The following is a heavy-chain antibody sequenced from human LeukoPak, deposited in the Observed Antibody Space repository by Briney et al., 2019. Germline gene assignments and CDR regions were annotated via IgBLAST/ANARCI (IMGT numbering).Heavy chain of an antibody. J-gene: IGHJ4*02. CDR2: IYSGGDT. D-gene: IGHD1-26*01. V-gene: IGHV3-66*01. CDR3: ARGVGAISHGYYFDY. CDR1: GFTVSSTY. Sequence: GGSLRLSCAASGFTVSSTYMGWVRQAPGKGLEWVSVIYSGGDTYYADSVKGRFTISRDNSKNMIYLELSRLKAEDTAVYYCARGVGAISHGYYFDYWGQGTLVTVSS.